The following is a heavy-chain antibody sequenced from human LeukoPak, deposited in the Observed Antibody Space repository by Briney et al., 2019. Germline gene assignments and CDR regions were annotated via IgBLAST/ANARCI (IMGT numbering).Heavy chain of an antibody. Sequence: PGGSLRLSCAASGFTFSSYAMSWVRQAPGKGLEWVAYIHTDQTIQYYADSVKGRFTISRDNSKNTLYLQMKTLRSEDTAVYYCGYYNSGSYSTPDSWGQGTQVTVSS. D-gene: IGHD3-10*01. CDR3: GYYNSGSYSTPDS. J-gene: IGHJ5*01. CDR2: IHTDQTIQ. CDR1: GFTFSSYA. V-gene: IGHV3-30*02.